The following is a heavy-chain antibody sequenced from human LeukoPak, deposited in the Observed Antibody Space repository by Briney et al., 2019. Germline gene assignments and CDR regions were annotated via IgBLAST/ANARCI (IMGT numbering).Heavy chain of an antibody. CDR1: GFTFKSYS. CDR3: AIGYYDSSGYYIPFDY. D-gene: IGHD3-22*01. Sequence: GGSLRLSCAASGFTFKSYSMNWVRQAPGKGLEWISYITSSSDTIYYAGSVRGRFTISRDNAKSSLYLQMNSLRAEDTAVYYCAIGYYDSSGYYIPFDYWGQGTLVTVSS. V-gene: IGHV3-48*01. CDR2: ITSSSDTI. J-gene: IGHJ4*02.